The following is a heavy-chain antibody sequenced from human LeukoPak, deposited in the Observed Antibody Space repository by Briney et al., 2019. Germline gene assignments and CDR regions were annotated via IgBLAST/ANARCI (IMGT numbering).Heavy chain of an antibody. CDR1: GGTFSSYA. V-gene: IGHV1-69*04. J-gene: IGHJ4*02. CDR3: ARSPATVTTYPTFDY. D-gene: IGHD4-17*01. Sequence: ASVKVSCKASGGTFSSYALSWVRQAPGQGLEWMGTIIPIVGIANYAQKFQGRATITADKSTSTAYMELSSLRSEDTAVYYCARSPATVTTYPTFDYWGQGTLVTVSS. CDR2: IIPIVGIA.